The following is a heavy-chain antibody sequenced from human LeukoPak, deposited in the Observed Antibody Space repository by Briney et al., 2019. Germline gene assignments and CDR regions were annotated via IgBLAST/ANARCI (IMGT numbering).Heavy chain of an antibody. J-gene: IGHJ4*02. V-gene: IGHV4-61*02. D-gene: IGHD3-3*01. CDR3: ARERVSRITIFGVVSPFDY. CDR2: IYTSGST. Sequence: SETLSLTCAVSGGSISSGGYSWSWIRQPPGKGLEWIGRIYTSGSTNYNPSLKSRVTMSVDTSKNQFSLKLSSVTAADTAVYYCARERVSRITIFGVVSPFDYWGQGTLVTVSS. CDR1: GGSISSGGYS.